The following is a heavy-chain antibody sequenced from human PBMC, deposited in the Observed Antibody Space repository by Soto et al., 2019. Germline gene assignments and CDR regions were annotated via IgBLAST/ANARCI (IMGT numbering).Heavy chain of an antibody. Sequence: PVGSLRLSCAASGFTFSSYAMSWVRQAPGKGLEWVSAISGSGGSTYYADSVKGRLTISRDNSKNTLYLQMNSQRAEDTAVYYCAKEGYCSGGSCYSVRYYYYYGMDVWGQGTTVTVSS. V-gene: IGHV3-23*01. D-gene: IGHD2-15*01. CDR2: ISGSGGST. CDR1: GFTFSSYA. J-gene: IGHJ6*02. CDR3: AKEGYCSGGSCYSVRYYYYYGMDV.